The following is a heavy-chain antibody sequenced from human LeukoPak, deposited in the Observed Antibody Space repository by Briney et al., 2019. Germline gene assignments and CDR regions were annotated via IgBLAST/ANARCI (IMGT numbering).Heavy chain of an antibody. D-gene: IGHD3-3*01. Sequence: SETLSLTCTVSGGSISGYYWSWIRQPPGKGLEWIGYIYYSGSTNYNPSLKSRVTISVDTSKNQFSLKLSSVTAADTAVYYCASALSGYLDYWGQGTLVTVSS. CDR2: IYYSGST. CDR1: GGSISGYY. CDR3: ASALSGYLDY. V-gene: IGHV4-59*01. J-gene: IGHJ4*02.